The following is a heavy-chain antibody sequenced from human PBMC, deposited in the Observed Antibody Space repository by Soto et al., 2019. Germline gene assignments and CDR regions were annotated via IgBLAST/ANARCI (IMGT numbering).Heavy chain of an antibody. CDR1: GGANSGGGRT. CDR2: IYHSGST. J-gene: IGHJ4*02. Sequence: PSETHPLSGVDAGGANSGGGRTRNWNGQPPGKGLEWIGYIYHSGSTYYNPSLKSRVTISVDRSKNQFSLKLSSVTAADTAVYFCARAVAPIYCFDYWGQGTLVTVSS. V-gene: IGHV4-30-2*01. CDR3: ARAVAPIYCFDY. D-gene: IGHD2-21*01.